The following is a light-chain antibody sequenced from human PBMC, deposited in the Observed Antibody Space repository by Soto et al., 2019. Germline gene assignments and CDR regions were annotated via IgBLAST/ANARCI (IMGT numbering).Light chain of an antibody. CDR3: ETWDTSLSAGRV. CDR1: SSNIGNNY. J-gene: IGLJ1*01. Sequence: QSVLTQPPSVSAAPGQTVTISCSGSSSNIGNNYVSWYQHLPGAAPKLLIYETNRRPAGIPDRFSGSKSGTSATLAITGLQIADEADYCCETWDTSLSAGRVFGPGTKLTVL. V-gene: IGLV1-51*02. CDR2: ETN.